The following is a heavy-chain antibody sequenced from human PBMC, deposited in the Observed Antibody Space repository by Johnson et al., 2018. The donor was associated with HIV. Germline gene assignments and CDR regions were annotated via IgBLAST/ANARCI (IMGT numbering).Heavy chain of an antibody. CDR2: IYSGGST. V-gene: IGHV3-66*03. Sequence: VQLVESGGGLIQPGGSLRLSCAASGLIVSSSYMTWVRQGPGKGLEWVSVIYSGGSTYYADSVKGRFTISRDNSKNTLYLQMNSLRAEEPAVYYCARELSGDAFDIWGQGTMVTVSS. CDR1: GLIVSSSY. J-gene: IGHJ3*02. D-gene: IGHD7-27*01. CDR3: ARELSGDAFDI.